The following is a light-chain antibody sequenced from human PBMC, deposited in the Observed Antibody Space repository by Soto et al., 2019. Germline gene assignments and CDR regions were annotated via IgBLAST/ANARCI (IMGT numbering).Light chain of an antibody. J-gene: IGLJ2*01. CDR1: SSNIGSNY. V-gene: IGLV1-47*01. CDR2: RAS. CDR3: AAWDDTLNGLG. Sequence: QLVLTQPPSASGTPGQRVTISCSGSSSNIGSNYVYWYQQVPGTAPRLLMYRASQRPSGVPDRFSGSKSGTSASLAISGLRSEDEADYYCAAWDDTLNGLGFGGGTKVTV.